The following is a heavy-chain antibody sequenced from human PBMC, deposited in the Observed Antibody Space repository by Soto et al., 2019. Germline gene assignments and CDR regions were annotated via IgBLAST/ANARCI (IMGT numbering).Heavy chain of an antibody. CDR2: IYYSGST. V-gene: IGHV4-39*01. Sequence: SETLSLTCTVSGGSISSSSYYWGWIRQPPGKGLEWIGRIYYSGSTYYKQSLKSRVTISVDTSKNQFSLKLSSVTAADTAVYYCARQEYYDFWSGYYPYYYYYGMDVWGQGTTVT. CDR3: ARQEYYDFWSGYYPYYYYYGMDV. J-gene: IGHJ6*02. CDR1: GGSISSSSYY. D-gene: IGHD3-3*01.